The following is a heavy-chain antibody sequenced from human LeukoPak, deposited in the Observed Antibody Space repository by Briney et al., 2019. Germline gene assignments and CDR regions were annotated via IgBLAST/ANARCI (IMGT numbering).Heavy chain of an antibody. CDR3: AKDNSMVRGVSLSPFDY. D-gene: IGHD3-10*01. V-gene: IGHV3-23*01. CDR1: GFTFSSYA. J-gene: IGHJ4*02. Sequence: PGGSLRLSCAASGFTFSSYAMSWVRQAPGKGLEWVSAISGSGSSTYYADSVKGRFTISRDNSKNTLYVQMNSLRAEDTAVYYCAKDNSMVRGVSLSPFDYWGQGTLVTVSS. CDR2: ISGSGSST.